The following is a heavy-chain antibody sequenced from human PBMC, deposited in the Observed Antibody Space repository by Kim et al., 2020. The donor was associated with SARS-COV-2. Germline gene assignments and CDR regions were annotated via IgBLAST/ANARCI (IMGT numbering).Heavy chain of an antibody. CDR3: ARRARSSSHYYYGMDV. Sequence: GESLKISCKGSGYSFTSYWISWVRQMPGKGLEWMGRIDPSDSYTNYSPSFQGHVTISADKSISTAYLQWSSLKASDTAMYYCARRARSSSHYYYGMDVWGQGTTVTVSS. J-gene: IGHJ6*02. D-gene: IGHD6-6*01. CDR1: GYSFTSYW. V-gene: IGHV5-10-1*01. CDR2: IDPSDSYT.